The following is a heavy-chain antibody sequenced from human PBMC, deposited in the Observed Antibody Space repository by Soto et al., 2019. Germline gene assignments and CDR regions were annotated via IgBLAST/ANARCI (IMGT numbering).Heavy chain of an antibody. CDR1: GFTFSSYV. CDR2: ISYDGSNK. V-gene: IGHV3-30*18. CDR3: AKDMFRA. D-gene: IGHD3-10*02. J-gene: IGHJ5*02. Sequence: SLRLSCSASGFTFSSYVMHWVRQAPGKGLEWVAVISYDGSNKYYADSVKGRFTISRDNSKNTLYLQMNSLRAEDTAVYYCAKDMFRAWGQGTLVTVS.